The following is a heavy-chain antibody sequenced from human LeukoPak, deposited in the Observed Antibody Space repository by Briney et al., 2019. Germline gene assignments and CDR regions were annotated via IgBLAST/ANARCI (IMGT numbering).Heavy chain of an antibody. CDR2: IYYTGST. CDR3: ARVVRDGSGYNYYFDY. J-gene: IGHJ4*02. D-gene: IGHD3-22*01. V-gene: IGHV4-39*01. CDR1: GGSISRIIYY. Sequence: PSETLSLTCTVSGGSISRIIYYWGWIRQPPGKGLEWIGSIYYTGSTYYTPSLRSRVTISVDTSKNQFSLKLSAVTATDTAVYYCARVVRDGSGYNYYFDYWGQGTLVTVSS.